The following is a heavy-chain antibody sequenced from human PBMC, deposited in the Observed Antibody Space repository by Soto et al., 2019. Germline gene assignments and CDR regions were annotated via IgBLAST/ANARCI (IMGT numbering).Heavy chain of an antibody. CDR3: ARDHGNKDYRYYFDF. CDR1: GGSISSYY. CDR2: IYYSGST. J-gene: IGHJ4*01. D-gene: IGHD4-17*01. V-gene: IGHV4-59*01. Sequence: PSATLSLTCTVSGGSISSYYWSWIRQPPGKGLEWIGYIYYSGSTIYNPSLKSRVTISVDTSKNQVSLKLSSVTAADTAVYYCARDHGNKDYRYYFDFWGHGTLVTVSS.